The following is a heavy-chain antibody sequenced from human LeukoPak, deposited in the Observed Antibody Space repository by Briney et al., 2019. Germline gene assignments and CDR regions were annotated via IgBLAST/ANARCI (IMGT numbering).Heavy chain of an antibody. Sequence: SETLSLTCTVSGGSISSGGYYWSWIRQHPGKGLEWIGYIYYSGSTYYNPSLKSRVTISVDTSKNQFSRKLSSVTAADTAVYYCARDGVATQFDYWGQGTLVTVSS. V-gene: IGHV4-31*03. J-gene: IGHJ4*02. CDR3: ARDGVATQFDY. D-gene: IGHD2-15*01. CDR1: GGSISSGGYY. CDR2: IYYSGST.